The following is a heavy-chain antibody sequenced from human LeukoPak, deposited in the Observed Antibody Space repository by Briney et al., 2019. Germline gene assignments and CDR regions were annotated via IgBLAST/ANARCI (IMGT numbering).Heavy chain of an antibody. D-gene: IGHD2-2*01. CDR3: ARGPLGYCSSTSCYAYYYYYMDV. CDR2: INHSGST. CDR1: GGSFNGYY. V-gene: IGHV4-34*01. Sequence: SETLSLTCAVYGGSFNGYYWSWIRQPPGKGLEWIGEINHSGSTNYNPSLKSRVTISVDTSKNQFSLKLSSVTAADTAVYYCARGPLGYCSSTSCYAYYYYYMDVRGKGTTVTVSS. J-gene: IGHJ6*03.